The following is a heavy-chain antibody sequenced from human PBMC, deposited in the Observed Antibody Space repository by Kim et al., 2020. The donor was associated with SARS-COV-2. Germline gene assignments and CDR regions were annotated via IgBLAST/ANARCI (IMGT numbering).Heavy chain of an antibody. CDR1: GFTFSSYG. CDR3: AKDERFGEFEYFQH. J-gene: IGHJ1*01. D-gene: IGHD3-10*01. CDR2: ISYDGSNK. V-gene: IGHV3-30*18. Sequence: GGSLRLSCAASGFTFSSYGMHWVRQAPGKGLEWVAVISYDGSNKYYADSVKGRFTTSRDNSKNTLYLQMNSLRAEDTAVYYCAKDERFGEFEYFQHWGQGTLVTVSS.